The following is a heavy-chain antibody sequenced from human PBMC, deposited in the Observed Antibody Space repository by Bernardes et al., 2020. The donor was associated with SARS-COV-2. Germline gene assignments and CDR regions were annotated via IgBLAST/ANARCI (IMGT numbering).Heavy chain of an antibody. J-gene: IGHJ4*02. D-gene: IGHD3-3*01. Sequence: ESLKISCKGSGYSFTSYWISWVRQMPGKGLEWMGRIDPSDSYTNYSPSFQGHVTISADKSISTAYLQWSSLKASDTAMYYCARLSVTIFGVVDPDYWGQGTLVTVSS. CDR2: IDPSDSYT. V-gene: IGHV5-10-1*01. CDR3: ARLSVTIFGVVDPDY. CDR1: GYSFTSYW.